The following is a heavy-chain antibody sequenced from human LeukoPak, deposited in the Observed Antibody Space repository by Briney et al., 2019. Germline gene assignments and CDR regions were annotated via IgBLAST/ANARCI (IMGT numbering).Heavy chain of an antibody. CDR2: IYYSGST. D-gene: IGHD1-14*01. CDR3: ARATGPYYYYYGMDV. Sequence: PSETLSLTCTVSGGSISSGGYYWSWIRQHPGTGLEWIGYIYYSGSTCYNPSLKSRVTISVDTSKNQFSLKLSSVTAADTAVYYCARATGPYYYYYGMDVWGQGTTVTVSS. V-gene: IGHV4-31*03. CDR1: GGSISSGGYY. J-gene: IGHJ6*02.